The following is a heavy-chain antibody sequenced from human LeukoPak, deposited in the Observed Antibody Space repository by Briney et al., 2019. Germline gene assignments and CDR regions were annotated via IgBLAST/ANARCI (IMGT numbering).Heavy chain of an antibody. D-gene: IGHD2-15*01. Sequence: NPSETLSLTCTVSGGPIKNYYWSWIRQPPGKALEWIGYIYFTGSTNYNPSLKSRVTISVDTSKNQFSLKLSSVTAADTAVYYCARGYCSGGSCYSYYYYNYMDVWGKGTTVTVSS. CDR1: GGPIKNYY. CDR3: ARGYCSGGSCYSYYYYNYMDV. CDR2: IYFTGST. J-gene: IGHJ6*03. V-gene: IGHV4-59*12.